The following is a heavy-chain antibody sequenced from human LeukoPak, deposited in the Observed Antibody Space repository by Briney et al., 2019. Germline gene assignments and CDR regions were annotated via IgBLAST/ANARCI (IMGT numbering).Heavy chain of an antibody. CDR1: GYSISSGYY. Sequence: SETLSLTCTVSGYSISSGYYWGWIRQPPGKGLEWIGSIYHSGSTYYNPSLKSRVTISVDTSKNQFSLKLSSVTAADTAVYYCARVITNFFDPWGQGTLVTVSS. CDR3: ARVITNFFDP. D-gene: IGHD1-20*01. V-gene: IGHV4-38-2*02. J-gene: IGHJ5*02. CDR2: IYHSGST.